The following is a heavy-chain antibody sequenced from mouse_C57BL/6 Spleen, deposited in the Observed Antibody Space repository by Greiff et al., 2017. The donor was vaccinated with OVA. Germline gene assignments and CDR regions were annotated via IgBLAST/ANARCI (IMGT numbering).Heavy chain of an antibody. CDR2: IRLKSDNYAT. CDR3: TVITTVAHWYFDA. D-gene: IGHD1-1*01. CDR1: GFTFSNYW. Sequence: EVNVVDSGGGLVQPGGSMKLSCVASGFTFSNYWMNWVRQSPEKGLEWVAQIRLKSDNYATHYAESVKGRFTISRDDSKSSVYLQMNNLRAEDTGIYYCTVITTVAHWYFDAWGTGTTVTVSS. J-gene: IGHJ1*03. V-gene: IGHV6-3*01.